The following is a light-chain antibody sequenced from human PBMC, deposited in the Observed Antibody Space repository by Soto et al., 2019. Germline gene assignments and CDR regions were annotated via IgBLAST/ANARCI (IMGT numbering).Light chain of an antibody. V-gene: IGLV1-40*01. J-gene: IGLJ1*01. CDR3: KSYDRSLSGYF. Sequence: QPLLTQPPPVPGAPGQRFTIACIGGISNIGAGYEVHWYQQLPGTVPKVLIYRNAYRPSGVPARFSGSRYATSASPTITGLLAEDEADYYCKSYDRSLSGYFFGTGTKVTVL. CDR1: ISNIGAGYE. CDR2: RNA.